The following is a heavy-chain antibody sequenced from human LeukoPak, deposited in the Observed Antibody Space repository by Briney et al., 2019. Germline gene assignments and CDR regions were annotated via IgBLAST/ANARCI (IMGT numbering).Heavy chain of an antibody. CDR2: IASNGGSE. CDR3: AKRGHYSINWYHYFDY. V-gene: IGHV3-30*18. CDR1: GFTFTTYG. D-gene: IGHD6-13*01. J-gene: IGHJ4*02. Sequence: PGGSLRLSCAASGFTFTTYGLHWVRQAPSKGLEWVAAIASNGGSEYYADSVKGRFTISRDNSKNTLFLQMNSLRPDDTAVYYCAKRGHYSINWYHYFDYWGQGTLVTVSS.